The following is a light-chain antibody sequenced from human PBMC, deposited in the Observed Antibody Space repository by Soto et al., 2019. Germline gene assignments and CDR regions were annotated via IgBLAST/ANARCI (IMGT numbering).Light chain of an antibody. Sequence: DIQMTQSPSTLSASVGDRVTLTCRASQSISGWLAWYQQKPGKAPKLLIFDASSLERGVPSRFSGSGSGTEFTLTISSLQPDDFAVYYCQQRSSWPRTFGQGTKVEIK. CDR2: DAS. CDR1: QSISGW. V-gene: IGKV1-5*01. CDR3: QQRSSWPRT. J-gene: IGKJ2*02.